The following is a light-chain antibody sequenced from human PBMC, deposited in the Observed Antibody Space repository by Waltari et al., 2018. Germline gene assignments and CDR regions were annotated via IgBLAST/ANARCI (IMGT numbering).Light chain of an antibody. J-gene: IGLJ3*02. Sequence: WYQLQSAKAPKLMIYDGTERPSGVSNRFSGSNSGNTASLTTSGLHADDDADYYCTSFSTISTSLFGGGTKVTVL. V-gene: IGLV2-14*02. CDR3: TSFSTISTSL. CDR2: DGT.